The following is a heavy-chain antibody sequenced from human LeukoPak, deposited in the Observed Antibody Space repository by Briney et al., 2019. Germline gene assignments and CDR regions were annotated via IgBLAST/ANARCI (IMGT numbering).Heavy chain of an antibody. CDR3: ARLRDSSSWYYFDY. CDR2: VYYSGST. J-gene: IGHJ4*02. Sequence: SETLSLTCAVSGGSFSGYYWGWIRQPPGKGLEWIGSVYYSGSTYYNPSLKSRVTISVDTSKNQFSLKLSSVTAADTAVYYCARLRDSSSWYYFDYWGQGTLVTVSS. CDR1: GGSFSGYY. V-gene: IGHV4-39*01. D-gene: IGHD6-13*01.